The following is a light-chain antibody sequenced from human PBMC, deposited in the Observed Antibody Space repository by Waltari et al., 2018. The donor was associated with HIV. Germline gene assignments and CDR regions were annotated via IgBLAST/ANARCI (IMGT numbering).Light chain of an antibody. CDR2: GAS. CDR1: QTVNSNY. V-gene: IGKV3-20*01. J-gene: IGKJ4*01. Sequence: PAKRATLSCRAGQTVNSNYLACYQQRPGQTPRLLIYGASSRATGIPDRFRCSGSGTDFTLTINRLEPEDFAVYDCQQYDSSPLTFGGGTRVEIK. CDR3: QQYDSSPLT.